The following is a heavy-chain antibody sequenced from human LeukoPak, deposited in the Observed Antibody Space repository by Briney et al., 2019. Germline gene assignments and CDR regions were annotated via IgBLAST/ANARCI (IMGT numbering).Heavy chain of an antibody. CDR1: GGTFSSYA. Sequence: SVKVSCKASGGTFSSYAISWVRQAPGQGLEWMGGIIPIFGTANYAQKFQGRVTITADESTSTAYMELSSLRSEDTAVYYCATDLSGLLELRNWGQGTLVTVSS. J-gene: IGHJ4*02. V-gene: IGHV1-69*13. CDR2: IIPIFGTA. D-gene: IGHD1-7*01. CDR3: ATDLSGLLELRN.